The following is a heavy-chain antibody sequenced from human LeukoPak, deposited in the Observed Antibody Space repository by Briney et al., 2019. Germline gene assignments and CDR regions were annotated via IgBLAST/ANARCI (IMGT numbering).Heavy chain of an antibody. V-gene: IGHV3-23*01. Sequence: PGGSLRLSCVVSGFTFSSYAMSWVRQAPGKGLEWVSTISGSDGGTYYADSVKGRFTISRDNSRNTLYMQLNSPRAEDTALYYCAKNRVTAHASGFDYWGQGTLVTVSA. CDR1: GFTFSSYA. D-gene: IGHD2-21*02. CDR2: ISGSDGGT. J-gene: IGHJ4*02. CDR3: AKNRVTAHASGFDY.